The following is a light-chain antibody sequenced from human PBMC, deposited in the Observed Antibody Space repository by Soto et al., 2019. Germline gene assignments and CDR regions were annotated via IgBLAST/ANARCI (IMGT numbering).Light chain of an antibody. V-gene: IGKV4-1*01. CDR3: QQYYESPRKT. CDR1: QSLLYSSNNKNY. CDR2: WAS. J-gene: IGKJ1*01. Sequence: DIVMTQSPDSLAVSLGERATINCKSSQSLLYSSNNKNYLAWYQQKPGQPPRLLIYWASTRESGVPDRFSGSGSGTDFTLTVNSLQAEDVAVYYCQQYYESPRKTFGQGTKVDIK.